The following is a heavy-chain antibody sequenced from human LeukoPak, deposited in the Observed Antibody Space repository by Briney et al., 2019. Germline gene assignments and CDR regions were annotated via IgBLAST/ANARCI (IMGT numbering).Heavy chain of an antibody. Sequence: GGSLRLSCAASGFTFSNSAMGWVRQAPGKGLEWVSSISGPGGSPYYADSVKGRFTISRDNSKNTLDLQMNSLRAEDTAVYYCARDFHGDYVPYFDYWGQGTLVTVSS. CDR3: ARDFHGDYVPYFDY. CDR1: GFTFSNSA. D-gene: IGHD4-17*01. V-gene: IGHV3-23*01. CDR2: ISGPGGSP. J-gene: IGHJ4*02.